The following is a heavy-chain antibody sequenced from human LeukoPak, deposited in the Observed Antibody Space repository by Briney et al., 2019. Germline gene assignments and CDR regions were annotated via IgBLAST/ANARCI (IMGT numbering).Heavy chain of an antibody. J-gene: IGHJ4*02. D-gene: IGHD6-19*01. CDR1: GGSITSSSYY. CDR3: ARRRIAVAGHLDY. V-gene: IGHV4-39*01. Sequence: PSETLSLTCTVSGGSITSSSYYWGWIRQPPGKGLEWIGSVYYSGSTYYNPSLKSRVTMSVDTSKNQFSLKLSSVTAADTAVYYCARRRIAVAGHLDYWGQGTLVTVSS. CDR2: VYYSGST.